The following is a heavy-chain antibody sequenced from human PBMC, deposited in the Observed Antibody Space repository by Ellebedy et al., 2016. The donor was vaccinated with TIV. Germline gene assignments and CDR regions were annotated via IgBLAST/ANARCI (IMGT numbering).Heavy chain of an antibody. D-gene: IGHD3/OR15-3a*01. V-gene: IGHV3-23*01. CDR3: ARRSTDFAFDS. CDR1: GFTFSTYP. Sequence: GESLKISCAASGFTFSTYPMNWVRPAPGKGLEWVSIISANGGTPYYAASVKGRFTISRDNSKNTLFLQMSSLRAEDTAVYFCARRSTDFAFDSWGQGTLVTVSS. CDR2: ISANGGTP. J-gene: IGHJ4*02.